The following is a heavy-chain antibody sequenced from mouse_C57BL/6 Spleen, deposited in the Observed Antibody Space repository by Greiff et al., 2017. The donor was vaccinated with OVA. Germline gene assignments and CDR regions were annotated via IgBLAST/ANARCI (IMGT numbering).Heavy chain of an antibody. D-gene: IGHD2-2*01. CDR3: ATGFSYYFDY. V-gene: IGHV1-69*01. Sequence: QVQLKQPGAELVMPGASVKLSCKASGYTFTSYWMHWVKQRPGQGLEWIGEIDPSDSYTNYNQKFKGKSTLTVDKSSSTAYMQLSSLTSEDSAVYYCATGFSYYFDYWGQGTTLTVSS. CDR1: GYTFTSYW. J-gene: IGHJ2*01. CDR2: IDPSDSYT.